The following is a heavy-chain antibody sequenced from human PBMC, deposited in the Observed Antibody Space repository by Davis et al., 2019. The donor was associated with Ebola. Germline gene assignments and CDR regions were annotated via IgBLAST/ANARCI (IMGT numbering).Heavy chain of an antibody. CDR1: GFTFSNFW. Sequence: GESLKISCAASGFTFSNFWMNWVRQAPGKGLEWVANIKQDGSEKHYVDSVKGRFTISRDNAKNSLYLQMNSLRAEDTALYHCASSSGYWGQGTLVTVSS. CDR2: IKQDGSEK. J-gene: IGHJ4*02. CDR3: ASSSGY. D-gene: IGHD6-6*01. V-gene: IGHV3-7*03.